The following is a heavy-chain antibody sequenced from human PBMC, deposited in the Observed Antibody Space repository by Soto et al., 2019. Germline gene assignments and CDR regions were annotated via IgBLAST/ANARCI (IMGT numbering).Heavy chain of an antibody. D-gene: IGHD3-10*01. V-gene: IGHV4-59*01. CDR1: GGSISSYY. Sequence: SETLSLTCTVSGGSISSYYWSWIRQPPGKGLEWIGYIYYSGSTNYNPSLKSRVTISVDTSKNQFSLKLSSVTAADTAVYYCARGILWFGTHFFDYWGQGTLVTVSS. CDR2: IYYSGST. J-gene: IGHJ4*02. CDR3: ARGILWFGTHFFDY.